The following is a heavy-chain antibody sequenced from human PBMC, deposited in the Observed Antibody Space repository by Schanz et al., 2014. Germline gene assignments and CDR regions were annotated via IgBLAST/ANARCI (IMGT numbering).Heavy chain of an antibody. CDR1: GYTFSDYY. V-gene: IGHV1-2*04. CDR2: INPNSGTT. Sequence: QVQVVQSGAEVKKPGASVKVSCKASGYTFSDYYIHWVRQAPGQGLEWMGWINPNSGTTNYAQKFQGWVTMTRDTSISTAYMELSRLKSDDTAVYYCARAFGGYDPAGALDYWGQGTLVTVSS. CDR3: ARAFGGYDPAGALDY. D-gene: IGHD5-12*01. J-gene: IGHJ4*02.